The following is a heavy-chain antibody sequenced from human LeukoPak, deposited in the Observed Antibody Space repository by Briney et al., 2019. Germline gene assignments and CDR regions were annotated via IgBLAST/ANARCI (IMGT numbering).Heavy chain of an antibody. V-gene: IGHV1-8*03. CDR2: MNPNSGNT. D-gene: IGHD3-9*01. CDR3: ARGSKYYDILTGYYTSWYFDL. CDR1: GYTFTAYY. J-gene: IGHJ2*01. Sequence: ASVKVSCKASGYTFTAYYMHWVRQAPGQGLEWMGWMNPNSGNTGYAQKFQGRVTITRNTSISTAYMELSSLRSEDTAVYYCARGSKYYDILTGYYTSWYFDLWGRGTLVTVSS.